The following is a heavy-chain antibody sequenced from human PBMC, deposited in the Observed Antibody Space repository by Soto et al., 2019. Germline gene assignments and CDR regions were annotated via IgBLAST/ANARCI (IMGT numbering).Heavy chain of an antibody. CDR3: AREMANGVTGKFDP. CDR2: ISSSSSTI. CDR1: GFTFSSYS. J-gene: IGHJ5*02. D-gene: IGHD2-8*01. V-gene: IGHV3-48*02. Sequence: SLRLSCAASGFTFSSYSMNWVRQAPGKGLEWVSYISSSSSTIYYADSVKGRFTISRDNAKNSLYLQMNSLRDEDTAVYYCAREMANGVTGKFDPWGQGTLVTVSS.